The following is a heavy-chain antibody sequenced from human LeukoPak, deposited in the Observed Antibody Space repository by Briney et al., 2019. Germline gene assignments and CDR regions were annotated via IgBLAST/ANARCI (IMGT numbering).Heavy chain of an antibody. CDR2: IYSGGDT. Sequence: PGGSRRLSFEAPGLMVSSNYMTWFRQAPGKGLEWLSVIYSGGDTYYADSVKGRFTISRDNSKNTLYLQMNSLRAEDTAVYYCARRSGEGYFDCWGQGTLVTVSS. V-gene: IGHV3-66*01. CDR1: GLMVSSNY. J-gene: IGHJ4*02. D-gene: IGHD1-26*01. CDR3: ARRSGEGYFDC.